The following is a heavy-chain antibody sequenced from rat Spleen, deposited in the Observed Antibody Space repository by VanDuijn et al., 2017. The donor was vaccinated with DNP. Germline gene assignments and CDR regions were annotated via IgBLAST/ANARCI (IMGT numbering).Heavy chain of an antibody. V-gene: IGHV5-7*01. CDR2: LSYDGSET. Sequence: EVQLVESGGGIVQPGRSLKLSCAVSRITLSDHNMAWVRQAPKKGLEWVATLSYDGSETYYRDSVKGRFTISSDNAKRTIYLQMDSFRSEDTATYYCAGRPPPTRGPFDYWGQGVTVTVSS. CDR1: RITLSDHN. J-gene: IGHJ2*01. CDR3: AGRPPPTRGPFDY. D-gene: IGHD1-4*01.